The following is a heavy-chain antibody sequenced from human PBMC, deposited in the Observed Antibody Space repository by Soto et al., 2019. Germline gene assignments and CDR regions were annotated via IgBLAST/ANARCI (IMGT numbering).Heavy chain of an antibody. D-gene: IGHD2-15*01. CDR2: IDYNGVT. J-gene: IGHJ4*02. CDR1: GGSIYRGGYY. V-gene: IGHV4-39*01. CDR3: GKVLVGATGHTDSDS. Sequence: SETLPLTCTVSGGSIYRGGYYWGWIRQPPGRGLEWIGNIDYNGVTYSNPSLKSRVTISRDTSKNQFSLKLTSVTAADTALYYCGKVLVGATGHTDSDSWGPGALVTVYS.